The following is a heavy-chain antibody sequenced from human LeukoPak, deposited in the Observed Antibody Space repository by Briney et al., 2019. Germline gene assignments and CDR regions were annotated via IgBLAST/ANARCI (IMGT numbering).Heavy chain of an antibody. CDR3: AKDGGVWFGELLAKSYYLDY. D-gene: IGHD3-10*01. V-gene: IGHV3-30*18. Sequence: GGSLRLSCAASGFTFSSYGMHWVRQAPGKGLEWVAVISYDGSNKYYADSVKGRFTISRDNSKNTLYLQMNSLRAEDTAVYYCAKDGGVWFGELLAKSYYLDYWGQGTLVTVSS. J-gene: IGHJ4*02. CDR1: GFTFSSYG. CDR2: ISYDGSNK.